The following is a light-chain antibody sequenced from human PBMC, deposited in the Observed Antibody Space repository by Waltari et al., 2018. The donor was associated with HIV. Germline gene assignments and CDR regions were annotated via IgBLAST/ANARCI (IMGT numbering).Light chain of an antibody. CDR3: LQHNTYPWT. CDR1: QGIRND. J-gene: IGKJ1*01. Sequence: DIQMTQSPSSLSASVGDRVTITCRASQGIRNDLLWYQQKPGKAPKRLIYAAASLQSGVPSRFSGSGSGTEFTLTISSLQPEDFATYYCLQHNTYPWTFGQGTKVEI. CDR2: AAA. V-gene: IGKV1-17*01.